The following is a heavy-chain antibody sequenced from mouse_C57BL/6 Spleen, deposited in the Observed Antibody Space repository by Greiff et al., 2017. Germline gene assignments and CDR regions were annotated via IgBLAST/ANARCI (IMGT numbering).Heavy chain of an antibody. J-gene: IGHJ3*01. CDR2: SRNKANDYTT. CDR1: GFTFSDFY. Sequence: DVKLVESGGGLVQSGRSLRLSCATSGFTFSDFYMEWVRQAPGKGLEWIAASRNKANDYTTEYSASVKGRFIVSRDTSQSILYLQMNALRAEDTAIYYCARDAAPYYGSSYPFAYWGQGTLVTVSA. V-gene: IGHV7-1*01. CDR3: ARDAAPYYGSSYPFAY. D-gene: IGHD1-1*01.